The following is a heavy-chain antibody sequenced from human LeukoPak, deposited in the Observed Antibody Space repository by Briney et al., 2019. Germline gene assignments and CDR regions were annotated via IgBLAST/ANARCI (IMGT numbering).Heavy chain of an antibody. CDR1: GFTVSSNY. CDR2: IYSGGST. V-gene: IGHV3-53*01. Sequence: DPGGSLRLSCAASGFTVSSNYMSWVRQAPGKGLEWVSVIYSGGSTYYADSVKGRFTISRDNSKNTLYLQMNNLRAEDTAVYYCARSVVVLGTTDYFDYWGQGTLVTVSS. J-gene: IGHJ4*02. D-gene: IGHD2-15*01. CDR3: ARSVVVLGTTDYFDY.